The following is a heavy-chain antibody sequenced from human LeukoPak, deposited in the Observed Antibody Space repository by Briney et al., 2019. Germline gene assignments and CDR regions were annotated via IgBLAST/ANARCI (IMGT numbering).Heavy chain of an antibody. CDR1: GFTFSSYA. CDR2: ISYDGSNK. V-gene: IGHV3-30*04. D-gene: IGHD5-12*01. CDR3: ARGLKYSYMDV. J-gene: IGHJ6*03. Sequence: GGSLRLSCAASGFTFSSYAMHWVRQAPGKGLEWVAVISYDGSNKYYADSVKGRFTISRDNSKNTLYLQMNSLRAEDTAVYYCARGLKYSYMDVWGKGTTVTVSS.